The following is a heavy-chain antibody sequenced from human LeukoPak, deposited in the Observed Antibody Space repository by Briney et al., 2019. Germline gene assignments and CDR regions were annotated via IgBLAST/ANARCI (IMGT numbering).Heavy chain of an antibody. CDR2: IYYSGST. V-gene: IGHV4-59*01. CDR1: GGSISSYY. D-gene: IGHD3-10*01. J-gene: IGHJ4*02. CDR3: ARDRAGGFDY. Sequence: PSETLSLTCTVSGGSISSYYWSWIRQPPGKGLEWIGYIYYSGSTNYNPSLKSRVTISVDTSKTQFSLKVRSVTAADTAVYYCARDRAGGFDYWGQGTLVTVSS.